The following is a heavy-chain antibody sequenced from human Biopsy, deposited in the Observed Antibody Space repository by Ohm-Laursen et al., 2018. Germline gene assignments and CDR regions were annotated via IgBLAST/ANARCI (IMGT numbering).Heavy chain of an antibody. CDR3: ARERDP. J-gene: IGHJ5*02. CDR2: IDTINGGA. V-gene: IGHV1-2*02. CDR1: GYNFNSYF. Sequence: GASVKVSCKVSGYNFNSYFIHWVRQAPGHGLEWMGWIDTINGGARYAQKFQGRVTMTRDTSISTAYMELSRLTSDDTAVYYCARERDPWGQGTLVTVSS.